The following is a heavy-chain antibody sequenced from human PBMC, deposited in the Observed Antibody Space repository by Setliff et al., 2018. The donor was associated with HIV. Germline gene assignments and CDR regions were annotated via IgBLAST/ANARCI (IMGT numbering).Heavy chain of an antibody. CDR1: GFTFSDYY. V-gene: IGHV3-11*04. CDR3: ARDLRSSHGSPNYFDY. CDR2: ISSSGTTI. Sequence: PGGSLRLSCTASGFTFSDYYMSWIRQSPGKGLEWISYISSSGTTIYYADSVKGRFTISRDNAKNSLYLEMNSLRAEETAVYYCARDLRSSHGSPNYFDYRGRGALVTVSS. J-gene: IGHJ4*02. D-gene: IGHD2-15*01.